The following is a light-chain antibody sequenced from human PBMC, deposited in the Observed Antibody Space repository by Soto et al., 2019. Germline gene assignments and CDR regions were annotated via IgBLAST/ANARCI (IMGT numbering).Light chain of an antibody. J-gene: IGLJ2*01. CDR1: SGSIASNY. CDR3: QSYDSSIYVV. CDR2: EDN. Sequence: NFMLTQPHSVSESPGKTVTISCTRSSGSIASNYVQWYQQRPGSAPTTVIYEDNQRPSGVPDRFSGSIDSSSNSASLTISGLKTEDEAYYYCQSYDSSIYVVFGGGTKLTVL. V-gene: IGLV6-57*04.